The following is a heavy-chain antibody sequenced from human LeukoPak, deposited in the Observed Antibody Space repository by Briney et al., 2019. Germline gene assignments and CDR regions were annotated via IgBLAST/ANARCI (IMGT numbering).Heavy chain of an antibody. V-gene: IGHV1-2*02. CDR2: INPHSGAT. Sequence: ASVKVSCKASGYTFTGYYMHWVRQAPGQGLEWMGWINPHSGATNYAQKFQGRVTMTRDTSIGTTYMELSRLVSDDTAVYYCARGGLRYSGSGSPPGHNYFDSWGQGALVTVSS. D-gene: IGHD3-10*01. CDR3: ARGGLRYSGSGSPPGHNYFDS. CDR1: GYTFTGYY. J-gene: IGHJ4*02.